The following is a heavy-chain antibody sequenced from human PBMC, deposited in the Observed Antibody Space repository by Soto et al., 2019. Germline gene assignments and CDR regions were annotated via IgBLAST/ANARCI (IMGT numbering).Heavy chain of an antibody. Sequence: VASVKVSCKASGYTFTSYGISWVRQAPGQGLEWMGWISAYNGNTNYAQKLQGRVTMTTDTSTSTAYMELRSLRSDDTAVYYCARYYDSSGYYYYYGMDVWGQGTTVTVSS. J-gene: IGHJ6*02. CDR1: GYTFTSYG. CDR2: ISAYNGNT. D-gene: IGHD3-22*01. V-gene: IGHV1-18*01. CDR3: ARYYDSSGYYYYYGMDV.